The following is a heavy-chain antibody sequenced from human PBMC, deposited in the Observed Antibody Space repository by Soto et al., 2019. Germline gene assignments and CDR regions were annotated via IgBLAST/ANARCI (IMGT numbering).Heavy chain of an antibody. V-gene: IGHV3-74*01. D-gene: IGHD5-12*01. CDR1: GFTFSSYW. CDR3: ARVSVGVYDFGY. CDR2: INSDGSIT. J-gene: IGHJ4*02. Sequence: EAQLVESGGGLVQPGGSLRLSCAASGFTFSSYWMHWVRQAPGKGLVWVSRINSDGSITSYADSVKGRFTISRDNAKNTLYLQMNSLRDEGTEVYYCARVSVGVYDFGYWGQGTLVTVSS.